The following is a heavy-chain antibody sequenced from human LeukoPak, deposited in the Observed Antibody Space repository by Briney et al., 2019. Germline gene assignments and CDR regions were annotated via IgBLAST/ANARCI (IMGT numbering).Heavy chain of an antibody. V-gene: IGHV1-8*03. Sequence: ASVKVSCKASGYTFTSYDINWVRQAPGQGLEWMGWMNPNSGNTGYAQKFQGRVTITRNTSISTAYMELSSLRSEGTAVYCCARGGGIAVAGNWFDPWGRGTLVTVSS. D-gene: IGHD6-19*01. CDR2: MNPNSGNT. CDR3: ARGGGIAVAGNWFDP. CDR1: GYTFTSYD. J-gene: IGHJ5*02.